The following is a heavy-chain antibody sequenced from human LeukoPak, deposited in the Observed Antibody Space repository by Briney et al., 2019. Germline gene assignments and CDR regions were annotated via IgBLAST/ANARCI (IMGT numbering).Heavy chain of an antibody. J-gene: IGHJ6*02. V-gene: IGHV4-39*01. CDR1: GGSISGSSSY. CDR2: IYYRGTT. Sequence: SETLSLTCSVSGGSISGSSSYWGWIRQPPGEGLEWIGNIYYRGTTYYSPSLQSRVTISVDTSKNLFSMKLTSVTAADTAVYYCARHGDRLRFAMDVWGQGTTVTVFS. CDR3: ARHGDRLRFAMDV. D-gene: IGHD2-21*01.